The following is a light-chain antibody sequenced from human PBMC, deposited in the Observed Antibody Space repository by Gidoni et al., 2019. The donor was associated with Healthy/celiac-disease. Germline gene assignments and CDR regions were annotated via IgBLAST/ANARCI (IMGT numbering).Light chain of an antibody. J-gene: IGKJ2*01. Sequence: DIQMTQSPSTLSASVGDRLTIPCRASQSISSWLAWYQQKPGKAPKLLIYKASSLESGVPSRFSGSGSGTEFTLTISSLQPDDFATYYCQQYNSYSYTFGQGTKLEIK. CDR1: QSISSW. V-gene: IGKV1-5*03. CDR2: KAS. CDR3: QQYNSYSYT.